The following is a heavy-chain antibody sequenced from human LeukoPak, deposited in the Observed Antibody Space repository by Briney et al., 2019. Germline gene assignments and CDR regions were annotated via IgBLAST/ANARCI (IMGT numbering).Heavy chain of an antibody. CDR3: ARHISPGIAAAGMPHY. CDR2: ISSSSSYI. CDR1: GFTFSSYS. Sequence: PGGSLRLSCAASGFTFSSYSMNWVRQAPGKGLEWVSSISSSSSYIYYADSVKGRFTISRDNAKNSLYLQMNSLRAEDTAVYYCARHISPGIAAAGMPHYWGQGTLVTVSS. D-gene: IGHD6-13*01. J-gene: IGHJ4*02. V-gene: IGHV3-21*01.